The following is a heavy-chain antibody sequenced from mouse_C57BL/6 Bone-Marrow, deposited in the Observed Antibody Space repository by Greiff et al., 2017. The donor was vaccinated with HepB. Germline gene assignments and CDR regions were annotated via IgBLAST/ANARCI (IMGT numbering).Heavy chain of an antibody. J-gene: IGHJ3*01. V-gene: IGHV1-55*01. CDR3: ARRDYSNHGGFAY. D-gene: IGHD2-5*01. Sequence: VQLQQPGAELVKPGASVKMSCKASGYTFTSYWITWVKQRPGQGLEWIGDIYPGSGSTNYNEKFKSKATLTVDTSSSTAYMQLSSLTSEDSAVYDCARRDYSNHGGFAYWGQGTLVTVSA. CDR1: GYTFTSYW. CDR2: IYPGSGST.